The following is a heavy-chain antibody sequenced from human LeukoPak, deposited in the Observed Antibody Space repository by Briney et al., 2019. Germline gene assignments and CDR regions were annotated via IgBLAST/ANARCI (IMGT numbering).Heavy chain of an antibody. Sequence: PGGSLRLSCAPSGFTFSSYIMNWVRQAPGKGLEWVASISRNSTYIHYADSVKGRFTISRDNARNSLFLQMNSLRAEDTAIYYCASDEGNYFDYWGQGTLVTVSS. J-gene: IGHJ4*02. CDR1: GFTFSSYI. CDR2: ISRNSTYI. CDR3: ASDEGNYFDY. V-gene: IGHV3-21*01.